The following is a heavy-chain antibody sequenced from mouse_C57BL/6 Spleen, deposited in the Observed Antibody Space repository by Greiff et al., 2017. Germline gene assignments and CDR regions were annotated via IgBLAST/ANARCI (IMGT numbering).Heavy chain of an antibody. CDR2: IYPRDGST. Sequence: VQVVESGPELVKPGASVKLSCKASGYTFPSYDIYWVQQRTGKGLEWIGWIYPRDGSTQYNEKFKGKATLTVDTSSSTAYLELHSLTSKDSAVYFCARPGTEYYFDFLGQGTTLTVSS. J-gene: IGHJ2*01. CDR3: ARPGTEYYFDF. D-gene: IGHD4-1*01. CDR1: GYTFPSYD. V-gene: IGHV1-85*01.